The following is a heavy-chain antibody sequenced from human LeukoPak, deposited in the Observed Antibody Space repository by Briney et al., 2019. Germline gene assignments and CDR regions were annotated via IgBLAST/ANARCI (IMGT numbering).Heavy chain of an antibody. J-gene: IGHJ5*02. CDR3: ARFNGSGSYYRDNWFDP. Sequence: PSETLSLTCTVSGGSISSSSYYWCWIRQPPGKGLEWIGSIYYSGSTYYNPSLKSRVTISVDTSKNQFSLKLSSVTAADTAVYYCARFNGSGSYYRDNWFDPWGQGTLVTVSS. CDR1: GGSISSSSYY. V-gene: IGHV4-39*01. CDR2: IYYSGST. D-gene: IGHD3-10*01.